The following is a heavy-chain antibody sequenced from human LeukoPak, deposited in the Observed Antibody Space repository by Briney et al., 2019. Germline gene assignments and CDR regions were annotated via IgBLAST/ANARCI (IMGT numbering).Heavy chain of an antibody. CDR2: IMSKTADVKT. CDR1: GYTFNDYW. CDR3: IIGLCDSSGCQWDDAFDV. V-gene: IGHV3-15*01. J-gene: IGHJ3*01. D-gene: IGHD3-22*01. Sequence: GGSLRLSCAASGYTFNDYWMTWVRQAPGKGLEWVARIMSKTADVKTDYAAPVKGSFSISSDDSKRKVFMQMDSLKSQDTAMYYCIIGLCDSSGCQWDDAFDVWGQRGKATVSS.